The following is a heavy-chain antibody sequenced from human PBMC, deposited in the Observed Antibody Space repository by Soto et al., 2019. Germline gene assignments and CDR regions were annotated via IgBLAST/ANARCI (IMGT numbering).Heavy chain of an antibody. D-gene: IGHD2-2*02. J-gene: IGHJ5*02. Sequence: HVQLVQSGAEVKKPGSSVKVSCKASGGTFSSYAISWVRQAPGQGHEWMGGIIPIFGTAHYAQKFQGRVTITAEESTSTAYLDVSRLRSEDTAVYYCASRPLYCSSTSCYNNWFDPWGQGTLVTVSS. V-gene: IGHV1-69*01. CDR2: IIPIFGTA. CDR3: ASRPLYCSSTSCYNNWFDP. CDR1: GGTFSSYA.